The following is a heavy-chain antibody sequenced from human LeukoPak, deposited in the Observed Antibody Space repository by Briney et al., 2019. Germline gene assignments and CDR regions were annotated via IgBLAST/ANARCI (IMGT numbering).Heavy chain of an antibody. D-gene: IGHD3-3*01. Sequence: PGGSLRLSCAASGFTFSSYGMHWVRQAPGKGLEWVAVIWYDGSNKYYADSVKGRFTISRDNAKNSLYLQMNSLRAEDTAVYYCARDERYYDFWSGYYPYYFDYWGQGTLVTVSS. CDR1: GFTFSSYG. V-gene: IGHV3-33*01. CDR2: IWYDGSNK. J-gene: IGHJ4*02. CDR3: ARDERYYDFWSGYYPYYFDY.